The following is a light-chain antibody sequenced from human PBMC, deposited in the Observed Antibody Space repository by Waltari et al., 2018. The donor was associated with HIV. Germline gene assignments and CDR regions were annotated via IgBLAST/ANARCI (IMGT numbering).Light chain of an antibody. V-gene: IGLV1-44*01. Sequence: QSVLTQPPSASGTPGQRVTISCSGGSSNIGRDTVNWYQHLPGTAPKLLIYNNNRRPSWVPDRFSGSKSGTSASLAISGLQSEDEADYYCASWDGSLNGWVFGGGTKLTVL. J-gene: IGLJ3*02. CDR2: NNN. CDR1: SSNIGRDT. CDR3: ASWDGSLNGWV.